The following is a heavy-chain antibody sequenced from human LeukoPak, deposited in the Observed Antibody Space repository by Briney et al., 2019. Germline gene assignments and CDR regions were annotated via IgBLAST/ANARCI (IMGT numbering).Heavy chain of an antibody. CDR2: IKQDGSEK. Sequence: GGSLRLSCAASGFTFSSYWMSWVRQAPGKGLEWVANIKQDGSEKYYVDSVKGRFTISRDNAKNSLYLQMNSLRAEDTAVYYCARAQWIQLWLLPLNAFDIWGQGTMVTVSS. V-gene: IGHV3-7*01. J-gene: IGHJ3*02. CDR1: GFTFSSYW. CDR3: ARAQWIQLWLLPLNAFDI. D-gene: IGHD5-18*01.